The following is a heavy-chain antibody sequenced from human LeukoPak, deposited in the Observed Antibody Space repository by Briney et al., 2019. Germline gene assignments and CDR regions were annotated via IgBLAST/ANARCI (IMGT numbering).Heavy chain of an antibody. V-gene: IGHV3-15*01. J-gene: IGHJ6*04. CDR1: GFTFSNAW. CDR2: IKSKTDGGTT. D-gene: IGHD3-3*01. CDR3: TTPNYDFWSGP. Sequence: GGSLRLSCAASGFTFSNAWMSWVRQAPEKGLEWVGRIKSKTDGGTTDYAAPVKGRFAISRDDSKNTLYLQMNSLKTEDTAVYYCTTPNYDFWSGPGGKGTTVTVSS.